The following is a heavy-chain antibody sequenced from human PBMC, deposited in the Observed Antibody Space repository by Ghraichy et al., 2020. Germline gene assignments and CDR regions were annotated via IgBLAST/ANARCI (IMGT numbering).Heavy chain of an antibody. CDR2: ISSYGGTT. CDR3: VKDTVLGFGVNALDD. D-gene: IGHD3-3*01. V-gene: IGHV3-64D*06. Sequence: GALSLSCSVSGFTFSNHAMHWVRQAPGKGLEYVSVISSYGGTTYYADSVKGRFIISRDNSKNTLYLQMSSLRVEDTAVYYCVKDTVLGFGVNALDDWGQGTTVTVSS. J-gene: IGHJ6*02. CDR1: GFTFSNHA.